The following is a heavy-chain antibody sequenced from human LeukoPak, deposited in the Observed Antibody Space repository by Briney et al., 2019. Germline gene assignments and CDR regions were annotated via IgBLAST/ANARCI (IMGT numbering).Heavy chain of an antibody. J-gene: IGHJ3*02. CDR1: GYNFTSYW. Sequence: GESLKISCKGFGYNFTSYWISWVRQMPGKGLEWMGIIYPGDSDTRYSPSFQGQVTISADKSISTAYLQWSSLKASDTAMYYCARVIAKDARGAFDIWGQGTMVTVSS. CDR3: ARVIAKDARGAFDI. V-gene: IGHV5-51*01. CDR2: IYPGDSDT. D-gene: IGHD2-21*01.